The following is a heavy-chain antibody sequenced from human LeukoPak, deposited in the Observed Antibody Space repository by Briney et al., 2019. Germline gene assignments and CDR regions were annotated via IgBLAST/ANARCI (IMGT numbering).Heavy chain of an antibody. D-gene: IGHD5-24*01. CDR2: ISGSGTTI. CDR3: AKLRRWAFDI. V-gene: IGHV3-11*01. Sequence: PGGSLRLSCAASGFTFSDYYMSWLRQAPGKGLECVSYISGSGTTIYYADSVKGRFTISRDKDKNSLSLQMNSLRAEDTAVYYCAKLRRWAFDIWGQGTMVTVSS. CDR1: GFTFSDYY. J-gene: IGHJ3*02.